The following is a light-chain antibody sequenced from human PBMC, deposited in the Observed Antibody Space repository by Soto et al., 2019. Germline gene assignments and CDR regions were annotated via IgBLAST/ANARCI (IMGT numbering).Light chain of an antibody. V-gene: IGKV1-39*01. J-gene: IGKJ4*01. Sequence: DIQMTQSPSSLSASVGDRVTITCRASQSIRRYLNWYQQKPGKAPKLLIYAASSLQSGVPSRFSGSGSGTDFTLTISSLQPGDLATYYCQQSYSTPRTFGGGTKVEIK. CDR2: AAS. CDR3: QQSYSTPRT. CDR1: QSIRRY.